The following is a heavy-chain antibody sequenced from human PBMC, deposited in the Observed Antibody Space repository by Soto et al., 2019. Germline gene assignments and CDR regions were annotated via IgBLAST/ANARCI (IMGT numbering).Heavy chain of an antibody. CDR2: INPSGGST. Sequence: ASVTFSCTASGYTFTSYYMHWGRQAPGQGLEWMGIINPSGGSTSYAQKFQGRVTMTRDTSTSTVYMELSSLRSEDTAVYYCARSAVVPALDVWGQGTTVTVSS. CDR3: ARSAVVPALDV. J-gene: IGHJ6*02. V-gene: IGHV1-46*01. D-gene: IGHD2-2*01. CDR1: GYTFTSYY.